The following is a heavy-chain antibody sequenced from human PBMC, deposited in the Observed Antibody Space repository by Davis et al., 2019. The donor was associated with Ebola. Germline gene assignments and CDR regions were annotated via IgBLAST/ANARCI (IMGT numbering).Heavy chain of an antibody. V-gene: IGHV4-39*01. Sequence: PSETLSLTCTVSGGSISSSSYYWGWIRQPPGKGLEWIGSIYYSGSTYYNPSLKSRVTISVDTSKNQFSLKLSSVTAADTAVYYCASGRITMIVVATEDAFDIWGQGTMVTVSS. CDR3: ASGRITMIVVATEDAFDI. CDR2: IYYSGST. J-gene: IGHJ3*02. CDR1: GGSISSSSYY. D-gene: IGHD3-22*01.